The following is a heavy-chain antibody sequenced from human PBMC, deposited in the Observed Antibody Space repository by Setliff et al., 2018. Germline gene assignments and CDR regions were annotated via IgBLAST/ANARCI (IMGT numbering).Heavy chain of an antibody. J-gene: IGHJ4*02. V-gene: IGHV3-15*01. CDR3: TTQPNPDYDILTGYYVSLGSYYFDY. CDR2: IKTKTDGGTT. Sequence: SLRLSCAASGFTFSNAWMSWVRQAPGKWLEWVGRIKTKTDGGTTDYPAPVKGRFTISRDDSQKTLYLQINSLKTEDTAVYYCTTQPNPDYDILTGYYVSLGSYYFDYWGQGTLVTVSS. D-gene: IGHD3-9*01. CDR1: GFTFSNAW.